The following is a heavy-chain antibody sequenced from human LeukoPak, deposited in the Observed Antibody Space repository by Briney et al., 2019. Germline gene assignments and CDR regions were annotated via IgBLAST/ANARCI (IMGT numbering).Heavy chain of an antibody. CDR2: ISRSGSTI. CDR3: ARDVVNLAYCGGDCYSASDY. CDR1: GFTFSDYY. Sequence: PGGSLRLSCAASGFTFSDYYMSWTRQAPGKGLEWVSYISRSGSTIYYADSVKGRFTISRDDAKNSLYLQMNSLRAEDTAVYYCARDVVNLAYCGGDCYSASDYWGQGTLVTVSS. D-gene: IGHD2-21*02. V-gene: IGHV3-11*01. J-gene: IGHJ4*02.